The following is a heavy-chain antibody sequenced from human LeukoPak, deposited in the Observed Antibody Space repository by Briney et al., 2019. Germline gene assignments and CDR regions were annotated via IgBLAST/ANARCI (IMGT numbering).Heavy chain of an antibody. D-gene: IGHD4-23*01. CDR3: ARDFGGPPYYYYYMDV. CDR1: GFTVSSNY. J-gene: IGHJ6*03. V-gene: IGHV3-53*01. CDR2: IYSGGGT. Sequence: GGSLRLSCAASGFTVSSNYITWVRQAPGKGLEWVSVIYSGGGTDYADSVKGRFTISRDNSKNTLYLQMNSLRADDTAVYYCARDFGGPPYYYYYMDVWGKGTTVTVSS.